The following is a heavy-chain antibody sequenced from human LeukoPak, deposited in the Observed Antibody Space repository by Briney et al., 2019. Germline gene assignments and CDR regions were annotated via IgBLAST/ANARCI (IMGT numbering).Heavy chain of an antibody. D-gene: IGHD3-22*01. J-gene: IGHJ4*02. CDR1: GGSFSGYY. V-gene: IGHV4-34*01. CDR3: ARGNPYDSSGYYYFNDY. Sequence: PSETLSLTCAVYGGSFSGYYWSWIRPPPGKGLEWIGEINHSGSTNYNPSLKSRVTISVDTSKNQFSLKLSSVTAADTAVYYCARGNPYDSSGYYYFNDYWGQGTLVTVSS. CDR2: INHSGST.